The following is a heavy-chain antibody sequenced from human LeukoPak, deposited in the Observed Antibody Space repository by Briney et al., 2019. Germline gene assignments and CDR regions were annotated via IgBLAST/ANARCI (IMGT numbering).Heavy chain of an antibody. J-gene: IGHJ3*02. CDR3: AKDIGAAAVDAFDI. D-gene: IGHD6-13*01. V-gene: IGHV3-9*01. CDR1: GFTFSSYW. CDR2: ISWNSGSI. Sequence: GGSLRLSCAASGFTFSSYWMHWVRQAPGKGLEWVSGISWNSGSIGYADSVKGRFTISRDNAKNSLYLQMNSLRAEDTALYYCAKDIGAAAVDAFDIWGQGTMVTVSS.